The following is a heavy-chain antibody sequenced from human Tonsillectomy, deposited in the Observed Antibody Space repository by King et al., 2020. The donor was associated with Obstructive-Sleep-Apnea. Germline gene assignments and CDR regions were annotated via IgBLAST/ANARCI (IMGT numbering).Heavy chain of an antibody. D-gene: IGHD3-9*01. CDR1: GFTLSHYA. Sequence: VQLVESGGGVVQPGTSLRLSCAASGFTLSHYAMHWVRQAPGKGLEWVAVMSSDESKKYYTDSVKGRFTISRDSSKNTLYLQMNSLRVEDTALYYCAKDYRGLTGFSEFFFDHWGQGTLVIVSS. CDR2: MSSDESKK. V-gene: IGHV3-30*18. CDR3: AKDYRGLTGFSEFFFDH. J-gene: IGHJ4*02.